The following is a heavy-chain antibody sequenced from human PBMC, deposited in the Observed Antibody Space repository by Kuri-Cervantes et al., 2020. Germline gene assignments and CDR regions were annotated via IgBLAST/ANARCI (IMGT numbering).Heavy chain of an antibody. CDR2: TRNKANSYTT. D-gene: IGHD3-9*01. CDR3: ARDRRLVTPIDAFDI. Sequence: GESLKISCAASGFTFSDHYMDWVRQAPGKGLDWVGRTRNKANSYTTECAASVKGRFTISRDDSKNSLYLQMNSLKTEDTAVYYCARDRRLVTPIDAFDIWGQGTMVTVSS. V-gene: IGHV3-72*01. J-gene: IGHJ3*02. CDR1: GFTFSDHY.